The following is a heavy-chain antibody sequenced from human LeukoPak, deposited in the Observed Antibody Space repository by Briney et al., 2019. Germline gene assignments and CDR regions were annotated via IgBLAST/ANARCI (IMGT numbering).Heavy chain of an antibody. CDR1: GFSLSTSGMC. D-gene: IGHD4-17*01. Sequence: SSPALVKPTQTLTLTCTFSGFSLSTSGMCVSWIRQPPGKALEWLARIDWDDDKYYSTSLKTRLTISKDTSKNQVVLTMTNMDPVDTATYYCARYNGDYEPYGMDVWGQGTTVTVSS. V-gene: IGHV2-70*11. CDR3: ARYNGDYEPYGMDV. J-gene: IGHJ6*02. CDR2: IDWDDDK.